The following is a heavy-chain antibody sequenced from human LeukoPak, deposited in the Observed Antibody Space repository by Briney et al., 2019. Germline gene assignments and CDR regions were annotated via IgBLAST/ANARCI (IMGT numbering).Heavy chain of an antibody. CDR3: RLGKSTFYGSGSSAFDI. D-gene: IGHD3-10*01. Sequence: GGSLRLSCAASGFTFSSYWMSWVRQAPGKGLEWVSVIYSGGSTYYADSVKGRFTISRDNSKNTLYLQMNSLRAEDTAVYYCRLGKSTFYGSGSSAFDIWGQGTMVTVSS. V-gene: IGHV3-66*01. J-gene: IGHJ3*02. CDR1: GFTFSSYW. CDR2: IYSGGST.